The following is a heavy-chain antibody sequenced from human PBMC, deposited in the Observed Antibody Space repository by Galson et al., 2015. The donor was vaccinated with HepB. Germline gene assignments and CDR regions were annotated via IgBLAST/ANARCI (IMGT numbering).Heavy chain of an antibody. Sequence: ETLSLTCAVSGDSISNDRWWSWVRQPPGEGLEWIGEAYHRGGTNYRPSLKSRVTISVDKSKNQFSLKLTSVTAADTAVYYCARAKEGRGYFDYWGQGTLVTVSS. V-gene: IGHV4-4*02. D-gene: IGHD3-10*01. CDR1: GDSISNDRW. J-gene: IGHJ4*02. CDR3: ARAKEGRGYFDY. CDR2: AYHRGGT.